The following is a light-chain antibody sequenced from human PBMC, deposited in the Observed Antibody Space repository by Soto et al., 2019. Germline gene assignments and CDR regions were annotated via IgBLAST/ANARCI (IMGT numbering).Light chain of an antibody. V-gene: IGKV3-20*01. Sequence: EIALTQSPGTLSLSPGERATLSCRASQSVSSSYLAWYQQKPGQSPRLLIYGASSRATGIPDRFSGSGSGTDFTLTISRLEPEDFAVYYCQQYDSSRTFGQGTKVDIK. CDR2: GAS. CDR1: QSVSSSY. CDR3: QQYDSSRT. J-gene: IGKJ1*01.